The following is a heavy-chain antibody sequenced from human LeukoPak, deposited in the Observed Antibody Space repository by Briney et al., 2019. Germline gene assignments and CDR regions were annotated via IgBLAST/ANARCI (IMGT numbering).Heavy chain of an antibody. V-gene: IGHV3-30-3*01. Sequence: GWSLRLSCAASGFTFSSYAMHWVRQAPGKGLEWVAVISYYGSNKYYADSVKGRFTISRDNSKNTLYLQMNSVRAEDTAVYYCARELSPVVSRYFQHWGQGTLVTVSS. CDR3: ARELSPVVSRYFQH. CDR1: GFTFSSYA. D-gene: IGHD4-23*01. J-gene: IGHJ1*01. CDR2: ISYYGSNK.